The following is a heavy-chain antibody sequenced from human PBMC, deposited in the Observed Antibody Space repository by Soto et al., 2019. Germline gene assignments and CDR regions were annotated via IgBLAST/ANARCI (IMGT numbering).Heavy chain of an antibody. V-gene: IGHV1-69*01. CDR2: IIPNFDTP. D-gene: IGHD3-10*01. Sequence: QVHLVQSGAEVKKPGSSVKVSCKTSGGSFNNYAVSWVRQAPGQGLEWMGGIIPNFDTPNYAQKFQDRATIIAVESTSTVYMELRSLRSNDTAVYYCAVAMVREILIFESSGMHVWGQGTTVIVSS. CDR3: AVAMVREILIFESSGMHV. CDR1: GGSFNNYA. J-gene: IGHJ6*02.